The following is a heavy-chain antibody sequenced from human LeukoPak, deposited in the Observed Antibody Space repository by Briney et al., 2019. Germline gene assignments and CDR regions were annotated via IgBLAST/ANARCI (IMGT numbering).Heavy chain of an antibody. V-gene: IGHV4-31*03. D-gene: IGHD3-22*01. Sequence: SETLSLTCTVSGGSISSGGYYWSWIRQHPGKGLEWIGYIYYSGSTYYNPSLKSRVTISVDTSKNQFSLKLSSVTAADTAVYYCARGRYYYDSSGYYTRGWYFDLWGRGTLVTVSS. CDR3: ARGRYYYDSSGYYTRGWYFDL. CDR2: IYYSGST. CDR1: GGSISSGGYY. J-gene: IGHJ2*01.